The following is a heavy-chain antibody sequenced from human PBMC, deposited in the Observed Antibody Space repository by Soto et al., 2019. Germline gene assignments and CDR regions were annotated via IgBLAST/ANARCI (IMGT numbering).Heavy chain of an antibody. CDR3: ARRRYCGADCYSNYYDGMDV. V-gene: IGHV1-69*02. D-gene: IGHD2-21*02. Sequence: QVQLVQSGAELKKPGSSVKVSCRASGDTFSSYTVSWVRQAPGQGLEWMGRIIPILGITNYAQKFQGRVTITADKSRTTAYMELSTLRSDDTAIYYCARRRYCGADCYSNYYDGMDVWGQGTSVTVSS. J-gene: IGHJ6*02. CDR2: IIPILGIT. CDR1: GDTFSSYT.